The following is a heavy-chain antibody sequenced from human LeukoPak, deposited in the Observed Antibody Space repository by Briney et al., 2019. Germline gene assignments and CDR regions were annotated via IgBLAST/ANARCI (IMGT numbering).Heavy chain of an antibody. V-gene: IGHV4-34*01. J-gene: IGHJ4*02. Sequence: SETLSLTCAVYGGSFSGYYRSWIRQPPGKGLEWIGEINHSGSTNYNPSLKSRVTISVDTSKNQFSLKLSSVTAADTAVYYCARGRVGGFNYYDSSGYGYYFDYWGQGTLVTVSS. CDR3: ARGRVGGFNYYDSSGYGYYFDY. CDR2: INHSGST. D-gene: IGHD3-22*01. CDR1: GGSFSGYY.